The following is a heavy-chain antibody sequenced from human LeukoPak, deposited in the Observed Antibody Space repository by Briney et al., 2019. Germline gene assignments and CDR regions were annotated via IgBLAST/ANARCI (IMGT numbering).Heavy chain of an antibody. CDR3: ARASTYYYGSGEAAVDY. D-gene: IGHD3-10*01. J-gene: IGHJ4*02. CDR2: IYYSGST. CDR1: GGSISSGGYY. V-gene: IGHV4-31*03. Sequence: SETLSLTCTVSGGSISSGGYYWSWIRQHPGKGLEWIGYIYYSGSTYYNPSLKSRVTISVDTSKNQFSLKLSSVTAADTAVYYCARASTYYYGSGEAAVDYWGQGTLVTVSS.